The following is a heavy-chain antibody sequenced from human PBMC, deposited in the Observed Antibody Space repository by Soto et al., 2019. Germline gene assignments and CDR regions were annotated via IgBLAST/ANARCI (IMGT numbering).Heavy chain of an antibody. V-gene: IGHV4-34*01. CDR1: GGSFSGYY. CDR3: ARRVPNWNRLYYFDY. Sequence: SETLSLTCAVYGGSFSGYYWSWIRQPPGKGLEWIGEINHSGSTNYNPSLKSRVTISVDTSKNQFSLKLSSVTAADTAVYYCARRVPNWNRLYYFDYWGQGTLVTVSS. CDR2: INHSGST. J-gene: IGHJ4*02. D-gene: IGHD1-20*01.